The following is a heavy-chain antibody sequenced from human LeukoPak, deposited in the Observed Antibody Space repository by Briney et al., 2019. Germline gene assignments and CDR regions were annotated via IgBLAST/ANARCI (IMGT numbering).Heavy chain of an antibody. D-gene: IGHD6-6*01. Sequence: SETLSLTCTVSGGSISSYYWSWIRQPAGKGLEWIGYIYYSGSTNYNPSLKSRVTISVDTSKNQFSLKLSSVTAADTAVYYCARYREQLVSFDYWGQGTLVTVSS. V-gene: IGHV4-59*01. J-gene: IGHJ4*02. CDR1: GGSISSYY. CDR3: ARYREQLVSFDY. CDR2: IYYSGST.